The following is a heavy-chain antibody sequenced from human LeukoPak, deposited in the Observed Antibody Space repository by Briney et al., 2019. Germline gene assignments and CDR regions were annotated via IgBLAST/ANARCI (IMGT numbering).Heavy chain of an antibody. CDR2: IYYSGST. CDR1: GGSICSGDYY. D-gene: IGHD3-3*01. J-gene: IGHJ3*02. CDR3: ARDMGDFYDFWSGYLGAFDI. V-gene: IGHV4-61*08. Sequence: PSETLSLTCTVSGGSICSGDYYWSWIRQPPGKGLEWIGYIYYSGSTNYNPSLKSRVTISVDTSKNQFSLKLSSVTAADTAVYYCARDMGDFYDFWSGYLGAFDIWGQGTMVTVSS.